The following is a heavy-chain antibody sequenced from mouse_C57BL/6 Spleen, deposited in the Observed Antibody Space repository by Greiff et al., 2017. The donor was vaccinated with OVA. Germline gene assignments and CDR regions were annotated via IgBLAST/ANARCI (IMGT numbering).Heavy chain of an antibody. CDR1: GFSLTSYG. CDR2: IWSGGST. J-gene: IGHJ4*01. V-gene: IGHV2-2*01. Sequence: QVQLKQSGPGLVQPSQSLSITCTVSGFSLTSYGVHWVRQSPGKGLEWLGVIWSGGSTDYNAAFISRLSISKDNSKSQVFFKMNSLQADDTAIYYCARNLLLYYYAMDYWGQGTSVTVSS. D-gene: IGHD2-1*01. CDR3: ARNLLLYYYAMDY.